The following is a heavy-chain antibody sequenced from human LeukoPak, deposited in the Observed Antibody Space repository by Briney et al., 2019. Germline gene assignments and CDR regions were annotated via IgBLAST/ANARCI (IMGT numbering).Heavy chain of an antibody. Sequence: GGSLRLSCAASGFTVSSNYMSWVRQAPGKGLEWVSVIYSGGRTYYADSVKGRFTISRDNFKNMLYLQMNSLRAEDTAVYYCARDIGAVAGNFDGSDVWGQGTTVTVSS. D-gene: IGHD6-19*01. V-gene: IGHV3-53*01. CDR1: GFTVSSNY. J-gene: IGHJ6*01. CDR2: IYSGGRT. CDR3: ARDIGAVAGNFDGSDV.